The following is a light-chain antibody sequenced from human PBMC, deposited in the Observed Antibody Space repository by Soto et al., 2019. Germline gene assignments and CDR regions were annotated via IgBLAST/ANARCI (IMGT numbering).Light chain of an antibody. CDR1: SSNIGNNY. Sequence: QSVLTQPPTVSADPGQKVTISCSGSSSNIGNNYVSWYQQLPGTAPKLLIYENNKRPSGIPDRFSGSKSGTSATLGITGIQTGDEADYYCGTWDSSLSGVFGTGTKVTVL. CDR3: GTWDSSLSGV. J-gene: IGLJ1*01. V-gene: IGLV1-51*02. CDR2: ENN.